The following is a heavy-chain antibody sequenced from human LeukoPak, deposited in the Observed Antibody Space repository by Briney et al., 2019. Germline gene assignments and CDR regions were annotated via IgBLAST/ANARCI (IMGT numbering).Heavy chain of an antibody. D-gene: IGHD4-11*01. Sequence: ASVKVSCKASGFTFTSSAVQWVRQARGQRLEWIGWIVVGSGSTNYAQKFQERVTITRDMSTSTAYMELSSLRSEDTAVYYCAADVSNHYGMDVWGQGTTVTVSS. CDR3: AADVSNHYGMDV. CDR2: IVVGSGST. J-gene: IGHJ6*02. CDR1: GFTFTSSA. V-gene: IGHV1-58*01.